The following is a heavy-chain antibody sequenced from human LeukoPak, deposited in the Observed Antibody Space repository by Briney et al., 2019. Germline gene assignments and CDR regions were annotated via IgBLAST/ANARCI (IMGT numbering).Heavy chain of an antibody. CDR1: GFTFSSYA. J-gene: IGHJ4*02. CDR3: ARVIRGSYYSPYFDY. CDR2: ISYDGSNK. Sequence: GRSLRLSCAASGFTFSSYAMHWVRQAPGKGLEWVAVISYDGSNKYYADSVKGRFTISRDNSKNTLYLQMNSLRAEDTAVYYCARVIRGSYYSPYFDYWGQGTLVTVSS. D-gene: IGHD1-26*01. V-gene: IGHV3-30-3*01.